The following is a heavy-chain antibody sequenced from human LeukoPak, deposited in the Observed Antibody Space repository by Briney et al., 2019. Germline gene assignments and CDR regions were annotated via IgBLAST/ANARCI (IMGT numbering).Heavy chain of an antibody. V-gene: IGHV3-11*04. Sequence: GGSLRLSCAASGFTFSDYYISWIRQAPGKGLEWVSYISSSGSTIYYADSVKGRFTISRDNAKNSLYLQMNSLRAEDTAVYYCARASTQYDILTGYNWFDPWGLGTLVTVSS. CDR1: GFTFSDYY. J-gene: IGHJ5*02. D-gene: IGHD3-9*01. CDR3: ARASTQYDILTGYNWFDP. CDR2: ISSSGSTI.